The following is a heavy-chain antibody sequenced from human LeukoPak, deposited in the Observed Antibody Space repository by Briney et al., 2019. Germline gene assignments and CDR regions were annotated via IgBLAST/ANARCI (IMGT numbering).Heavy chain of an antibody. Sequence: SETLSLTCAVSGYSISSGYYWSWIRQPPGKGLEWIGEINHSGSTNYNPSLKSRVTISVDTSKNQFSLKLSSVTAADTAVYYCARGRRAVAGIDYWGQGTLVTVSS. CDR1: GYSISSGYY. CDR3: ARGRRAVAGIDY. CDR2: INHSGST. J-gene: IGHJ4*02. D-gene: IGHD6-19*01. V-gene: IGHV4-34*01.